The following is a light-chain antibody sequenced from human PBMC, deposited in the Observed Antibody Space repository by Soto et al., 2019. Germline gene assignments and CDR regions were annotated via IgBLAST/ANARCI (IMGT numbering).Light chain of an antibody. CDR1: QSVSNNY. Sequence: EIVLTQSPGPLSLSPGERATLSCRASQSVSNNYLAWYQQRPGQAPRLLIYGAYTRATGLPDRFSGSGSGTDFTLTNSRLEPEDFAVYYCQQYGGSPLTFGPGTKVDMK. CDR3: QQYGGSPLT. V-gene: IGKV3-20*01. CDR2: GAY. J-gene: IGKJ3*01.